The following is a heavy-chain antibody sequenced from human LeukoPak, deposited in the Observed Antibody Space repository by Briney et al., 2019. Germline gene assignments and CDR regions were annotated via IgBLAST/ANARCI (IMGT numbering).Heavy chain of an antibody. D-gene: IGHD4-11*01. CDR2: ISSSSSYI. CDR3: ARGRTVTLSPYYVDY. CDR1: GFTFSSYS. V-gene: IGHV3-21*01. J-gene: IGHJ4*02. Sequence: GGSLRLSCAASGFTFSSYSMNWVRQAPGKGLEWVSSISSSSSYIYYADSVKGRFTISRDNAKNSLYLQMNSLRAEDTAVYYCARGRTVTLSPYYVDYWGQGTLVTVSS.